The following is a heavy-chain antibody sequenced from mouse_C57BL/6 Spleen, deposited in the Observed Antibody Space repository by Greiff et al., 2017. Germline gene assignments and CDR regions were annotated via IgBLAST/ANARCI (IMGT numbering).Heavy chain of an antibody. CDR1: GFNFTNTY. CDR2: IDPANGNT. Sequence: EVQLQQPVAELVRPGASVKLSCTASGFNFTNTYMHWVKQRPEQGLEWIGRIDPANGNTKYAPKFQGKATITADHSSNTAYLHLSIMTPADAATYYCARPIITTVVALDYWGQGTTLTVSS. J-gene: IGHJ2*01. CDR3: ARPIITTVVALDY. D-gene: IGHD1-1*01. V-gene: IGHV14-3*01.